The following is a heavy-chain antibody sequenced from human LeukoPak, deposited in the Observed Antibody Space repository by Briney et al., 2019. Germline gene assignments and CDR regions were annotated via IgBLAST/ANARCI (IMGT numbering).Heavy chain of an antibody. CDR3: ARIRGGLTVVPTRSDI. CDR1: GGSFSGYY. V-gene: IGHV4-34*01. Sequence: PSETLSLTCAVYGGSFSGYYWSWIRQPPGKGLEWIGEINHSGSTNYNPSLKSRVTIPVDTSKNQFSLKLSSVTAADTAVYYCARIRGGLTVVPTRSDIWGQGTMLTVSS. D-gene: IGHD3-10*01. CDR2: INHSGST. J-gene: IGHJ3*02.